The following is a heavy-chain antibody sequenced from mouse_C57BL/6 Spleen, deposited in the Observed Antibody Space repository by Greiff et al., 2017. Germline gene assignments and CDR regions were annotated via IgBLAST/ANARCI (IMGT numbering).Heavy chain of an antibody. CDR1: GYTFTSYW. CDR2: IDPSDSYT. Sequence: VQLQQPGAELVMPGASVKLSCKASGYTFTSYWMHWVKQRPGQGLEWIGEIDPSDSYTNYNQKFKGKSTLTVDKSSSTAYMQLSSLTSEDSAVYYCARWTTVGRYFDVWGTGTTVTVSS. J-gene: IGHJ1*03. V-gene: IGHV1-69*01. CDR3: ARWTTVGRYFDV. D-gene: IGHD1-1*01.